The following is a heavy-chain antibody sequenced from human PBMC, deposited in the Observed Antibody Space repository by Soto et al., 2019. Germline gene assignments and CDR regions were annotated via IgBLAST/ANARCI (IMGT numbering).Heavy chain of an antibody. CDR3: ERGGEQWLVHWFDP. J-gene: IGHJ5*02. CDR1: GGSFSGYY. CDR2: INHSGIN. Sequence: QVQLQQWGAGLLKPSETLSLTCAVYGGSFSGYYWSWIRQPPGKGQEWLREINHSGINNYNTSLKVRVTLSVETSKNQFSLKLSSVTAADTAVYYCERGGEQWLVHWFDPWGQGTLVTVSS. D-gene: IGHD6-19*01. V-gene: IGHV4-34*02.